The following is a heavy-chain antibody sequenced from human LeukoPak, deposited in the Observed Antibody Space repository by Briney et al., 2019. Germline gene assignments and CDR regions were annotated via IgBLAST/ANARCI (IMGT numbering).Heavy chain of an antibody. J-gene: IGHJ4*02. CDR1: GGSISSYY. CDR3: ARVDGGNSDGFDY. D-gene: IGHD4-23*01. CDR2: IYYSGST. Sequence: SETLSLTCTVSGGSISSYYWSWIRQPPGKGLEWIGYIYYSGSTNYNPSLKSRVTISVDTSKNQFSLKLSSVTAADTAVYYCARVDGGNSDGFDYWGQGTLVTVSS. V-gene: IGHV4-59*01.